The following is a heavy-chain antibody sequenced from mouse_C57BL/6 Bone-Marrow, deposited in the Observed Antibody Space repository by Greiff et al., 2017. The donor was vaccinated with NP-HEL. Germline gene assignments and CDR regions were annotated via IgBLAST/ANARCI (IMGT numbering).Heavy chain of an antibody. J-gene: IGHJ3*01. D-gene: IGHD2-2*01. CDR2: IYPRSGNT. Sequence: QVQLKESGAELARPGASVKLSCKASGYTFTSYGISWVKQRTGQGLEWIGEIYPRSGNTYYNEKFKGKATLTADKSSSTAYMELRSLTSEDSAVYFCAGEDGYDEGAWFAYWGQGTLVTVSA. V-gene: IGHV1-81*01. CDR3: AGEDGYDEGAWFAY. CDR1: GYTFTSYG.